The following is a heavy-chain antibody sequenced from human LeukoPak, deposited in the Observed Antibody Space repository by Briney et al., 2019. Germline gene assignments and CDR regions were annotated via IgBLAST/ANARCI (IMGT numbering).Heavy chain of an antibody. J-gene: IGHJ5*02. CDR3: ARGAQNVAAADNWLDP. CDR2: ISTSSSYI. V-gene: IGHV3-21*01. D-gene: IGHD2-2*01. Sequence: GGSLRLSCAASGFTFSSYSMDWVRQAPGKGLEWVSSISTSSSYIYYADSVKGRFTISRDNTKNSLYLQMNSLRAGDTAVDYCARGAQNVAAADNWLDPWGQGTLVTVSS. CDR1: GFTFSSYS.